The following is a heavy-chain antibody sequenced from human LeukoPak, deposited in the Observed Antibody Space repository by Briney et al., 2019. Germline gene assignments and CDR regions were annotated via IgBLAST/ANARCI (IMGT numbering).Heavy chain of an antibody. Sequence: SETLCLTCTVSGGSISGYYWSWIRQPPGKGLEWIGDIYYSGSTTYNPPLKSRVAIIVATSKKHCCLKLASMTTADTAVYYCARSAPRRMRGVLSPRDMDDWGQGTTVTVSS. J-gene: IGHJ6*02. CDR3: ARSAPRRMRGVLSPRDMDD. CDR1: GGSISGYY. D-gene: IGHD3-10*01. V-gene: IGHV4-59*01. CDR2: IYYSGST.